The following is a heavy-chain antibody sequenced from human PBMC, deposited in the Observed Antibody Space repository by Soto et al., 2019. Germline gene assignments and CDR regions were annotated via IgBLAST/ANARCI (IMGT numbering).Heavy chain of an antibody. CDR2: ISGSGGST. V-gene: IGHV3-23*01. J-gene: IGHJ4*02. D-gene: IGHD3-22*01. Sequence: GGSLRLSCAASGFTFSSYAMIWVRQAPGKGLEWVSAISGSGGSTYYADSVKGRFTISRDNSKNTLYLQMNSLRAEDTAVYYCAKARITMIVVVTNYFDYWGQGTLVTVSS. CDR1: GFTFSSYA. CDR3: AKARITMIVVVTNYFDY.